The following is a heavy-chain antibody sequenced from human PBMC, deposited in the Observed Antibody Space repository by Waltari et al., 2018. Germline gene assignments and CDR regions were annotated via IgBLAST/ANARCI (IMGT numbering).Heavy chain of an antibody. D-gene: IGHD3-22*01. CDR3: ARGRSLAYYYDSSGYSDY. Sequence: QVQLQQWGAGLLKPSETLSLTCAVYGGSFSGYYWSWIRQPPGKGLEWIGEINHSGSTNYNPSLKSRVTIAVDTSKNQFSLKLSSVTAADTAVYYCARGRSLAYYYDSSGYSDYWGQGTLVTVSS. CDR1: GGSFSGYY. J-gene: IGHJ4*02. V-gene: IGHV4-34*01. CDR2: INHSGST.